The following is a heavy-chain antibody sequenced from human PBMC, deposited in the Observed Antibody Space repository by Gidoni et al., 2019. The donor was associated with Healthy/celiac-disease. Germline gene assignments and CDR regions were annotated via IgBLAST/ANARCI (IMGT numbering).Heavy chain of an antibody. CDR1: GFPFDDYA. Sequence: EVQLVESGGGLVQPGRSLRLSCAASGFPFDDYAMHWVRQAPGKGLEWVSGISWNSGSIGYADSVKGRFTISRDNAKNSLYLQMNSLRAEDTALYYCAKDTEGITVTNFDYWGQGTLVTVSS. D-gene: IGHD4-17*01. CDR2: ISWNSGSI. J-gene: IGHJ4*02. V-gene: IGHV3-9*01. CDR3: AKDTEGITVTNFDY.